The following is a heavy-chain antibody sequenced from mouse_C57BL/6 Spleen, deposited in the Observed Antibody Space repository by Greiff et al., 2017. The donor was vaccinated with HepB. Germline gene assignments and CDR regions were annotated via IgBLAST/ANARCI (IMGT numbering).Heavy chain of an antibody. V-gene: IGHV1-66*01. CDR3: ARDTTAFDY. CDR2: IYPGSGNT. J-gene: IGHJ2*01. D-gene: IGHD1-2*01. Sequence: QVQLQHSGPELVKPGASVKISCKASGYSFTSYYIHWVKQRPGQGLEWIGWIYPGSGNTKYNEKFKGKATLTADTSSSTAYMQLSSLTSEDSAVYYCARDTTAFDYWGQGTTLTVSS. CDR1: GYSFTSYY.